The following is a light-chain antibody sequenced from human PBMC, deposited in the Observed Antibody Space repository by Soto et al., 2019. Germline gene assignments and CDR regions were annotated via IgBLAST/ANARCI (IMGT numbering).Light chain of an antibody. CDR3: QQYGASPRT. J-gene: IGKJ1*01. CDR1: QIISNDF. V-gene: IGKV3-20*01. CDR2: GAS. Sequence: EIVMTQSPATLSLSPGESATLSCRASQIISNDFLAWYQQKPGQVPRLIIYGASKRATDFPDRFSGSGSGTDFTLTINRLEPGDFAVYYCQQYGASPRTFGQGTKVDIK.